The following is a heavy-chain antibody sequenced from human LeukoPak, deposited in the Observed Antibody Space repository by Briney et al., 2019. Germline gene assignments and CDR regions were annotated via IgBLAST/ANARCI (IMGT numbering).Heavy chain of an antibody. J-gene: IGHJ3*02. Sequence: SETLSLTCTVSGGSISSYYWSWIRQPPGKGLEWIGYIYYSGSTNYNPSLKSRVTISVDTSKNQFSLKLSTVTAADTAVYYCARGYAFDIWGQGTMVTVSS. V-gene: IGHV4-59*08. CDR1: GGSISSYY. CDR3: ARGYAFDI. CDR2: IYYSGST.